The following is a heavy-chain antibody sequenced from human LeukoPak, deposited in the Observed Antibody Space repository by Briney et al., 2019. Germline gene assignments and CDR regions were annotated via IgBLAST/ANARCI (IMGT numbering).Heavy chain of an antibody. Sequence: SETLSLTCTVSGASISSYYWSWIRPPPGEGLEWIGYIHYSGGTNYNPPLKRRVTISLDTAKHQFSLTLSSVTTADTAVYYCSRTSYSIYDAPFGYWDQGTLVTVSS. J-gene: IGHJ4*02. CDR3: SRTSYSIYDAPFGY. CDR2: IHYSGGT. CDR1: GASISSYY. V-gene: IGHV4-59*01. D-gene: IGHD5/OR15-5a*01.